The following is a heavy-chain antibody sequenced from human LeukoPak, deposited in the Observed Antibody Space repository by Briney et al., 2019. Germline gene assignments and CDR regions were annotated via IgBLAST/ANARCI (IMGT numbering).Heavy chain of an antibody. J-gene: IGHJ3*02. V-gene: IGHV3-64D*06. CDR3: ATDHGRITHGFDI. CDR1: GFTFNRFY. Sequence: PGGSLRLSCSASGFTFNRFYLHWVRQAPGKGLEFVSHISSNGATTYYADSVKGRFTISRDNSKNTLYLQMSSLRADDTAVYYCATDHGRITHGFDIWGQGTMVTVSS. CDR2: ISSNGATT. D-gene: IGHD3-10*01.